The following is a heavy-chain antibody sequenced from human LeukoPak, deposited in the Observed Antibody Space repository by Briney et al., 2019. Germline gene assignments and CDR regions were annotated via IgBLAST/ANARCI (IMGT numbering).Heavy chain of an antibody. CDR1: GGSFSGYY. CDR2: INHSGST. J-gene: IGHJ4*02. CDR3: ARGEPALGY. Sequence: SETLSLTCAVYGGSFSGYYWSWIRQPPGKGLEWIGEINHSGSTNYNPSLKSRVTISVDTSKNQFSLKLSSVTAADTAVYYCARGEPALGYWGQGTLVTVSS. V-gene: IGHV4-34*01.